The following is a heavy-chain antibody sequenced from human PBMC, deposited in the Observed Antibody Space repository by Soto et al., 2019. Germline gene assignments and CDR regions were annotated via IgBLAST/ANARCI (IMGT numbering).Heavy chain of an antibody. CDR3: ATENRHNWNYGGFDP. CDR1: GYTLTELS. J-gene: IGHJ5*02. V-gene: IGHV1-24*01. D-gene: IGHD1-7*01. CDR2: FDPEDGET. Sequence: ASEKVSCKVSGYTLTELSMHWVRQAPGKGLEWMGGFDPEDGETIYAQKFQGRVTMTEDTSTDTAYMELSSLRSEDTAVYYCATENRHNWNYGGFDPWGQGTLVTVSS.